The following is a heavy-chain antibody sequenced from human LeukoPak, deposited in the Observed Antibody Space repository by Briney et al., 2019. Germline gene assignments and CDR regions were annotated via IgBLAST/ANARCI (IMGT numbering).Heavy chain of an antibody. CDR1: GYTFTGYY. CDR3: ARKDIAVAGLHYYGMDV. V-gene: IGHV1-2*02. CDR2: INPDSGGT. J-gene: IGHJ6*02. Sequence: ASVKVSCKASGYTFTGYYVHWLRQAPGQGLEWMGWINPDSGGTNYAQKFQGRVTMTRDTSISTAYMELSSLRSDDMAVYYCARKDIAVAGLHYYGMDVWGQGTTVTVSS. D-gene: IGHD6-19*01.